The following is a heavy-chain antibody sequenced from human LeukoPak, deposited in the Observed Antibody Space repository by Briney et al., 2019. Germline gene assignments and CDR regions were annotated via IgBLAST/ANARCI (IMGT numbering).Heavy chain of an antibody. V-gene: IGHV1-2*02. J-gene: IGHJ6*02. CDR1: GYTFTGYY. CDR3: ARDRTTVTAGYYGMDV. CDR2: INPNTGVT. Sequence: ASVKVSCKASGYTFTGYYMHWVRQAPGQGLEWMGWINPNTGVTNYAQKFQGRVTLTRDTSIITAYMELTRLRSDDTAMYYCARDRTTVTAGYYGMDVWGQGTTLTVSS. D-gene: IGHD4-17*01.